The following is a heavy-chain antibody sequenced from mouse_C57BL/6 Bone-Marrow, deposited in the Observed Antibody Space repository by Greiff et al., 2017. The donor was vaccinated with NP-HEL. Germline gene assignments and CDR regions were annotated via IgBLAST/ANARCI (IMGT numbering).Heavy chain of an antibody. D-gene: IGHD1-1*01. V-gene: IGHV5-16*01. J-gene: IGHJ1*03. CDR2: INYDGSST. CDR1: GFTFSDYY. Sequence: EVKLVESEGGLVQPGSSMKLSCTASGFTFSDYYMAWVRQVPEKGLEWVANINYDGSSTYYLDSLKSRFIISRDNAKNILYLQMSSLKSEDTATEYCARESSYWYFEVWGTGTTVTVAS. CDR3: ARESSYWYFEV.